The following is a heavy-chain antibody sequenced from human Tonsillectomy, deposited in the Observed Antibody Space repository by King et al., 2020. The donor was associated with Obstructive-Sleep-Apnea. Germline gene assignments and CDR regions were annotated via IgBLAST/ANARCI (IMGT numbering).Heavy chain of an antibody. CDR2: MYYSGNT. V-gene: IGHV4-59*12. J-gene: IGHJ4*02. CDR1: GGSISNYY. Sequence: VQLQESGPGLVKPSETLSLTCTVSGGSISNYYWSWIRQPPGKGLEWIGYMYYSGNTNFNPSLKSRVTISADTSKIQISLRLSSVTAEDTAVYYCANLGSGQDYWGQGILVTVSS. CDR3: ANLGSGQDY. D-gene: IGHD6-19*01.